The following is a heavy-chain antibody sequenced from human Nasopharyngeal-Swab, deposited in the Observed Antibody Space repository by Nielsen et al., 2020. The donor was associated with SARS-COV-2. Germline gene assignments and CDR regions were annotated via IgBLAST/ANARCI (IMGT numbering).Heavy chain of an antibody. CDR3: ARNDSSGYGY. CDR2: INPNSGGT. J-gene: IGHJ4*02. V-gene: IGHV1-2*06. D-gene: IGHD3-22*01. Sequence: WVRQAPGLGLEWMGRINPNSGGTNYAQKFQGRVTMTGDTSISTAYMELSRLRSDDTAVYYCARNDSSGYGYWGQGTLVTVSS.